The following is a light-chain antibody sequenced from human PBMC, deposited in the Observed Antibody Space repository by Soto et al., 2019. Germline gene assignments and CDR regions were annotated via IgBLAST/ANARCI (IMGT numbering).Light chain of an antibody. V-gene: IGKV3-20*01. CDR2: GAS. CDR1: QTISSSS. CDR3: QQYGSSST. Sequence: IVLTHSPGTLSLSPLERATLXCRASQTISSSSLAWYQQKGGQAPRLLIYGASSRATGIPDRFSGSGSGTDFTLTISRLEPDDFAVYYCQQYGSSSTFGQGTRLEI. J-gene: IGKJ5*01.